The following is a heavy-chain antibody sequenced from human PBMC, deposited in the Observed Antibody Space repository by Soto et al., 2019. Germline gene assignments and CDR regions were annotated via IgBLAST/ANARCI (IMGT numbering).Heavy chain of an antibody. CDR3: AIMTPRYSMDV. Sequence: QVQLVESGGGVVQPGRSLRLSCAASGFTFSSYAMHWVRQAPGKGLEWVAVISYDGSNKYYADSVKGRFTISRDNSKNTLYLQMNSLRAEDTAVYYCAIMTPRYSMDVWGQGTTVTVSS. CDR1: GFTFSSYA. CDR2: ISYDGSNK. J-gene: IGHJ6*02. V-gene: IGHV3-30-3*01.